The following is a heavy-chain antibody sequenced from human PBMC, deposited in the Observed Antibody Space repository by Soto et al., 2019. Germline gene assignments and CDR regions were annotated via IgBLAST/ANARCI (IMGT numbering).Heavy chain of an antibody. V-gene: IGHV4-39*02. D-gene: IGHD4-17*01. CDR2: IYYSGST. Sequence: QLQLQESGPGLVKPSETLSLTCTVSGGSISSSSYYWGWIRQPPGKGLEWIGSIYYSGSTYYNPSLKSRVTISVDTSKNQFALKLSSVTAADTAVYYCAREGTVARSFYYGMDVWGQGTTVTVSS. CDR3: AREGTVARSFYYGMDV. J-gene: IGHJ6*02. CDR1: GGSISSSSYY.